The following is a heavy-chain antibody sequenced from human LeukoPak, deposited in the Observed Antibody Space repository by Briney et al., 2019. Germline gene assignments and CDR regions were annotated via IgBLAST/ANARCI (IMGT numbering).Heavy chain of an antibody. CDR1: GYTFTGYY. D-gene: IGHD5-24*01. J-gene: IGHJ4*02. CDR3: ARATFWDAYNC. Sequence: ASVKVSCKASGYTFTGYYIHWVRQAPGQGLEWVGWINPNSGGTNYAQKFQGRVTMTRDTSISTVYMELSGLRSDDTAVYYCARATFWDAYNCWGQETLSPSPQ. V-gene: IGHV1-2*02. CDR2: INPNSGGT.